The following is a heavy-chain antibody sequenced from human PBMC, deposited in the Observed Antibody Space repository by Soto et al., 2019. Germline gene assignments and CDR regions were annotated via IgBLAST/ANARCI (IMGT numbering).Heavy chain of an antibody. CDR2: IYYSGST. CDR3: ERRSHYDILTLDY. CDR1: GGSISSYY. D-gene: IGHD3-9*01. J-gene: IGHJ4*02. V-gene: IGHV4-59*08. Sequence: SETLSLTCTVSGGSISSYYWSWVRQPPGKGLEWIGYIYYSGSTKYNPSLKSRVTISVDTSKNQFSLKLSSVTATDTAVYYCERRSHYDILTLDYWGLGTLVTVSS.